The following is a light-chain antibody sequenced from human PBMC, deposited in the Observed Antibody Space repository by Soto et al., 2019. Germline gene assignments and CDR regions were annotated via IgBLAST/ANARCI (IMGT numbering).Light chain of an antibody. Sequence: EIVLTQSPGTLSLSPGERATLSCRASQSVNTNYLAWYQQKSGQAPRLLIYGASSSATGIPDRFSGSGSGTEFSLTISRLEPEDFAAYFCQQYGSSPITFGQGTRLEIK. J-gene: IGKJ5*01. CDR1: QSVNTNY. CDR2: GAS. V-gene: IGKV3-20*01. CDR3: QQYGSSPIT.